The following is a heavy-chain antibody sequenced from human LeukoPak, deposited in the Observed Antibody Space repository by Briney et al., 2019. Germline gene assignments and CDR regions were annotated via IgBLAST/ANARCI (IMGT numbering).Heavy chain of an antibody. CDR3: ARIQGGYSYGFVDY. J-gene: IGHJ4*01. CDR1: GFTFKNYE. D-gene: IGHD5-18*01. CDR2: IDTSTTYL. Sequence: GGSLRLSCAASGFTFKNYEMNWVRQAPGKGLEWVSSIDTSTTYLYYADSLKGRFTISRDRSKNTLYLDMNSLRAEDTAVYYCARIQGGYSYGFVDYWGHGTLVTVSS. V-gene: IGHV3-21*04.